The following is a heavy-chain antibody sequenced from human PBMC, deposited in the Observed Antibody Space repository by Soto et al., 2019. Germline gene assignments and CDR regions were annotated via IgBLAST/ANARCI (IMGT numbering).Heavy chain of an antibody. V-gene: IGHV4-61*01. CDR3: ARFGGGKDY. CDR1: GGSISSSSDY. D-gene: IGHD2-15*01. Sequence: SETLSLTCTVSGGSISSSSDYWTWIRQPPGKGLEWIGYVFYSGSTNYNPSLKSRVTISFDTSKNQFSLKLSSVTAADTAVYYCARFGGGKDYWGQGTLVTVS. J-gene: IGHJ4*02. CDR2: VFYSGST.